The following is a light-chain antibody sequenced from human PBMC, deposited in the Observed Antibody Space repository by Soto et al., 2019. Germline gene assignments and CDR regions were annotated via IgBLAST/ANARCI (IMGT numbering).Light chain of an antibody. J-gene: IGKJ1*01. CDR3: QQSYRSLWT. CDR2: STS. V-gene: IGKV1-39*01. CDR1: QNIASY. Sequence: DIQMTQSPSSLSASVGDRVTITCRASQNIASYLSWYQQKPGKAPNLPIYSTSTLQSGVPSRFSGSGSGTDFTLIIRSLQPEDSATYYCQQSYRSLWTFGQGTKVEIK.